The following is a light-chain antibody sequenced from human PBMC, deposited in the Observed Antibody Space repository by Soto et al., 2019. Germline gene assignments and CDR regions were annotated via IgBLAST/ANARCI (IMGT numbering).Light chain of an antibody. J-gene: IGKJ1*01. CDR1: QSISSY. Sequence: IQMTQSPSSLSASVGDRVTITCRASQSISSYLNWYQQKPGKAPKPLIYAASSLQSGVPSRFSGSGSGTDFTLTISSLQPEDFETYYCQQRYSTPVTFGQGTKMDIK. V-gene: IGKV1-39*01. CDR2: AAS. CDR3: QQRYSTPVT.